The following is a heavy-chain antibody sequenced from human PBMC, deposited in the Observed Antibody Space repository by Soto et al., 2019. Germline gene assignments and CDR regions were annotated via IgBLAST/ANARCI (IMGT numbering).Heavy chain of an antibody. CDR1: GFTFSSYG. J-gene: IGHJ4*02. V-gene: IGHV3-30*18. CDR3: AKDNEKWLRLRPFDY. Sequence: QVQLVESGGGVVQPGRSLRLSCAASGFTFSSYGMHWVRQAPGKGLEWVAVISYDGSNKYYADSVKGRFTISRDNSKNPLYLQMNSLRAEDTAVYYCAKDNEKWLRLRPFDYWGQGTLVTVSS. CDR2: ISYDGSNK. D-gene: IGHD5-12*01.